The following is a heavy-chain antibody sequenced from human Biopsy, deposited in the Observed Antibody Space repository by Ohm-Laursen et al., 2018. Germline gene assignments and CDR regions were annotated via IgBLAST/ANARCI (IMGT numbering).Heavy chain of an antibody. D-gene: IGHD3-16*01. J-gene: IGHJ4*02. CDR1: RDSISNYY. CDR3: ARDSRGGHLNTTLITGKNLDS. CDR2: IYYTGST. V-gene: IGHV4-59*01. Sequence: SDTLSLTGTVSRDSISNYYWTWIRQSPGKGLEWIGYIYYTGSTNYNPSVKSRVTISVDTSKNQFSLKLNSVTAADTAVYFCARDSRGGHLNTTLITGKNLDSWGQGILVTVSS.